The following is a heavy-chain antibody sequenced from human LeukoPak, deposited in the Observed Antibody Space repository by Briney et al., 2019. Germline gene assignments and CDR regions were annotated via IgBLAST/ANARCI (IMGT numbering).Heavy chain of an antibody. J-gene: IGHJ5*02. CDR1: GFTFSSYG. CDR3: ARDGGRFGPPRWFDP. CDR2: IWYDGSNK. D-gene: IGHD3-10*01. V-gene: IGHV3-33*01. Sequence: GRSLRLSCAASGFTFSSYGMHWVRQAPGKGLEWVAVIWYDGSNKYYADSVKGRFTISRDNSKNTLYLQMNSLRAEDTAVYYCARDGGRFGPPRWFDPWGQGTLVTVSS.